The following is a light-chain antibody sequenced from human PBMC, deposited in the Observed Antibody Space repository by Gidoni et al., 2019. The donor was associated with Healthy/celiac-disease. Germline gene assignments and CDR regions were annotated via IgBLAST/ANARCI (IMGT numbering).Light chain of an antibody. CDR1: QSISSS. CDR2: AAS. Sequence: DIQTTQSPSSLSASVRDRVTIPCRASQSISSSLKWYQQKPGKAPKLLIYAASSLQSGVPSRFSGSGSGTDFTLTISSLQPEDFATYYCQQSYSTPWTFGQGTKVEIK. V-gene: IGKV1-39*01. J-gene: IGKJ1*01. CDR3: QQSYSTPWT.